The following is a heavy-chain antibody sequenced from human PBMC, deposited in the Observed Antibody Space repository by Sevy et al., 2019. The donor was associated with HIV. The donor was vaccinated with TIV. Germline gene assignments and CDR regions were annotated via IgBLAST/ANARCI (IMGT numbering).Heavy chain of an antibody. Sequence: SQTLSLTCTVSGGSISSGSYYWSWIRQPAGKGLEWIGRIYTSGSTNYNPSLKSRVTISVDTSKNQFSLKLSSVTAADTAVYYCARASGGSYGYYYYYYYMDVWGKGTTVTVSS. CDR1: GGSISSGSYY. V-gene: IGHV4-61*02. J-gene: IGHJ6*03. CDR3: ARASGGSYGYYYYYYYMDV. CDR2: IYTSGST. D-gene: IGHD5-18*01.